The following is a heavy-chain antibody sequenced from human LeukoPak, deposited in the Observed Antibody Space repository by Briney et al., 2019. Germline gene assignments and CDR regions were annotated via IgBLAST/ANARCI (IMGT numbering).Heavy chain of an antibody. J-gene: IGHJ4*02. CDR2: IRYDGSNK. D-gene: IGHD3-10*01. Sequence: PGGSLRLSCAASGFTFSSYGMHWVRQAPGKGLERVAFIRYDGSNKYYADSVKGRFTISRDNSKNTLYLQMNSLRAEDTAVYYCAKDRPTMVRGYLDYWGQGTLVTVSS. CDR3: AKDRPTMVRGYLDY. CDR1: GFTFSSYG. V-gene: IGHV3-30*02.